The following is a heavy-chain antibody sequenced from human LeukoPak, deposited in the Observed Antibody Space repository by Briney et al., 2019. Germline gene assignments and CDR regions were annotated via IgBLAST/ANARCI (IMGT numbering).Heavy chain of an antibody. Sequence: ASVKVSCKVSGDTLTEFAMHWVRQAPGKGLEWMGGFDPEDGETIYAQKFQGRVIMSEDTSTDTAYMELSSLRSEDTAVYYCAADRFSIFGVAITPKNYYGMDVWGQGTTVTVSS. V-gene: IGHV1-24*01. CDR2: FDPEDGET. CDR3: AADRFSIFGVAITPKNYYGMDV. D-gene: IGHD3-3*01. J-gene: IGHJ6*02. CDR1: GDTLTEFA.